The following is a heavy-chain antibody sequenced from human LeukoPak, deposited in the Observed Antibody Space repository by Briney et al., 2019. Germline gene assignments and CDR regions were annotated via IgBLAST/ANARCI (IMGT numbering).Heavy chain of an antibody. CDR3: ARLSSGWRYYYGMDV. J-gene: IGHJ6*02. CDR2: IYSGGST. CDR1: GFTVSSNY. V-gene: IGHV3-66*01. D-gene: IGHD6-19*01. Sequence: GGSLRLSCAASGFTVSSNYMSWVRQAPGKGLEWVSVIYSGGSTYYADSVKGRFTISRDNSKNTLYLQMNSLTAEDTAVYYCARLSSGWRYYYGMDVWGQGTTVTVSS.